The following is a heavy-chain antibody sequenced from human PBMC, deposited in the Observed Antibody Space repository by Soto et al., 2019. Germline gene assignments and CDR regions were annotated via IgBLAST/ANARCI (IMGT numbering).Heavy chain of an antibody. Sequence: QVQLVQSGAEVKKPGSSVKVSCKASGGTFSSYTISWVRQAPGQGLEWMGRIIPILGIANYAQKFQGRVTITADKSTSTAYMELSSLRSEDTAVYYCARSGYNQHFDYWGQGTLVTVSS. V-gene: IGHV1-69*02. CDR1: GGTFSSYT. J-gene: IGHJ4*02. CDR2: IIPILGIA. CDR3: ARSGYNQHFDY. D-gene: IGHD5-12*01.